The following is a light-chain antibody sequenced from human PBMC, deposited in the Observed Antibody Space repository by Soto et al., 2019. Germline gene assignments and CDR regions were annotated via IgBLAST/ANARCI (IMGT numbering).Light chain of an antibody. Sequence: VLTQSPGTLSLSPGERATLSCRASQTVSNTLLSWYQQRPGQAPRLLIYGASNRATGIPDRFSGSGSGTEFTLIIPRLEPDDFAVYYCHHYGSWTFGQGTTVEVK. CDR1: QTVSNTL. CDR2: GAS. CDR3: HHYGSWT. V-gene: IGKV3-20*01. J-gene: IGKJ1*01.